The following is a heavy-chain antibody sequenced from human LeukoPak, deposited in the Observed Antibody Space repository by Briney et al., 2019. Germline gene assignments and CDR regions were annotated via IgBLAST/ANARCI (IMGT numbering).Heavy chain of an antibody. CDR2: INPNSGDT. Sequence: VASVKVSCKASGYIFTSYCMHWVRQAPGQGLEWMGWINPNSGDTNYAKKFQGRVTMTRDTSISTAYMELSRLRSDDTAVYYCARLWVPDIISGDAFDIWGQGTMVTVSS. J-gene: IGHJ3*02. V-gene: IGHV1-2*02. D-gene: IGHD2-15*01. CDR3: ARLWVPDIISGDAFDI. CDR1: GYIFTSYC.